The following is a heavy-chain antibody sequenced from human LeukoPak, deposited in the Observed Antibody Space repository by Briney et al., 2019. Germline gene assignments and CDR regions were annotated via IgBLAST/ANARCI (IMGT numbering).Heavy chain of an antibody. D-gene: IGHD5-18*01. CDR1: GFTVSSNY. V-gene: IGHV3-53*01. CDR2: IYSGGST. Sequence: GGSLRLSCAASGFTVSSNYMSWVRQAPGKGLEWVSVIYSGGSTYYADSVKGRFTISRDNSKNTLYLQMNSLRAEDTAVYYCARVDTAMALDYWGQGTLVTVSS. J-gene: IGHJ4*02. CDR3: ARVDTAMALDY.